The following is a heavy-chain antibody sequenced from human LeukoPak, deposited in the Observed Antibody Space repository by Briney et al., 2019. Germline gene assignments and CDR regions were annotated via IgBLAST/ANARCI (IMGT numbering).Heavy chain of an antibody. CDR3: ARDWIRYSSSWYSAFDI. V-gene: IGHV1-3*01. CDR1: GYTFTSYA. Sequence: ASVKVSCKASGYTFTSYAMHWVRQAPGQRLEWMGWINAGNGNTKNSQKFQGRATITRDTSADTAYMELSSLTSEDTAVYYCARDWIRYSSSWYSAFDIWGQGTMVTVSS. CDR2: INAGNGNT. D-gene: IGHD6-13*01. J-gene: IGHJ3*02.